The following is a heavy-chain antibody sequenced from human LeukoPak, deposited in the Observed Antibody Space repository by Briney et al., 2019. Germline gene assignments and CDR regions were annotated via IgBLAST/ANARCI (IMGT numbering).Heavy chain of an antibody. D-gene: IGHD3-3*01. Sequence: ASVKVPCKASGYTFTSYDINWVRQATGQGLEWMGWMNPNSGNTGYAQKFQGRVTMTRNTSISTAYMELSSLRSEDTAVYYCASLPSRVSGFVGGTQRDYWGQGTLVTVSS. V-gene: IGHV1-8*01. CDR2: MNPNSGNT. CDR1: GYTFTSYD. CDR3: ASLPSRVSGFVGGTQRDY. J-gene: IGHJ4*02.